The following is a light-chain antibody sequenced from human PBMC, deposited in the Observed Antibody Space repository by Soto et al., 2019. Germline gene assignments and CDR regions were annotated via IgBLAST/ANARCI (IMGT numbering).Light chain of an antibody. J-gene: IGKJ1*01. CDR2: DAS. V-gene: IGKV1-5*01. CDR3: QQYGSLWT. Sequence: DIQVTQSPSTLSASVGDRVTITCRASQSISGWLAWYQQKPGEAPKLLIYDASNLQSGVPPRFSGSGSGTEFTLTISSLQPDDFATYYCQQYGSLWTFGQGTKVDIK. CDR1: QSISGW.